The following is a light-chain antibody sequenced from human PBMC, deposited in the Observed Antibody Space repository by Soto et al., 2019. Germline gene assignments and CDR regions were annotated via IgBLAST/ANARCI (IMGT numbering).Light chain of an antibody. J-gene: IGKJ1*01. CDR3: A. Sequence: EIVLTQSPATLSLSPGERATLSCRASQSVSSYLAWYQQKPGQAPRLLIYDASNRATGIPARFSGSGSGTDFTLTISRLEPEDLAVEAWAFGQGTKVEIK. CDR2: DAS. CDR1: QSVSSY. V-gene: IGKV3-11*01.